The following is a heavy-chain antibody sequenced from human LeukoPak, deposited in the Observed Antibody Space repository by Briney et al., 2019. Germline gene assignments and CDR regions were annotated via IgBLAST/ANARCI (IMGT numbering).Heavy chain of an antibody. V-gene: IGHV3-23*01. CDR1: GFTFSSYA. CDR2: ISSSGGST. J-gene: IGHJ4*02. CDR3: TTDADTAMVYY. Sequence: GGSLRLSCAASGFTFSSYAMSWVRQAPGKGLEWVSAISSSGGSTYYADSVKGRFTISRDNSKNTLYLQMNSLRAEDTAVYYCTTDADTAMVYYWGQGTLVTVSS. D-gene: IGHD5-18*01.